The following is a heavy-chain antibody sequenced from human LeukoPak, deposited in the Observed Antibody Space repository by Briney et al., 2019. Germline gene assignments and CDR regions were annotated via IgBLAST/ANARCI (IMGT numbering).Heavy chain of an antibody. J-gene: IGHJ3*02. Sequence: PSETLSLTCTVSGGSISSYYWSWIRQPAGKGLEWIGRIYTSGSTNYNPSLKSRVTISVDTSKNQFSLKLSSVTAADTAVYYCARTSTVVTGDAFDIWGQGTMVTVSS. CDR2: IYTSGST. V-gene: IGHV4-4*07. D-gene: IGHD4-23*01. CDR1: GGSISSYY. CDR3: ARTSTVVTGDAFDI.